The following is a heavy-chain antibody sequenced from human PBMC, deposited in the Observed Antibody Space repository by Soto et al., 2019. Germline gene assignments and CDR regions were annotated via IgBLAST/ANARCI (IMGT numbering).Heavy chain of an antibody. CDR2: IIPILGIA. J-gene: IGHJ4*02. V-gene: IGHV1-69*02. CDR1: GGTFSSYT. D-gene: IGHD2-15*01. CDR3: ARAPCSGGSCYSE. Sequence: SVKVSCKASGGTFSSYTISWVRQAPGQGLEWMGRIIPILGIANYAQKFQGRVTITADKSTSTAYMELSSLRSEDTAVYYCARAPCSGGSCYSEWGQGTLVTVSS.